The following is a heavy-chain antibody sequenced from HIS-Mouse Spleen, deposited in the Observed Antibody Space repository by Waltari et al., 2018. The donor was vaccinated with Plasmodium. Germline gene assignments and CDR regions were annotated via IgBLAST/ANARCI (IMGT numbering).Heavy chain of an antibody. V-gene: IGHV3-74*01. CDR1: GFTFSSYW. D-gene: IGHD5-12*01. Sequence: EVQLVESGGGLVQPGGSLRLSCAASGFTFSSYWMHWVRQPPGKGLVWVSRINSDGSSTSYADSVKGRFTISRDNAKNTLYLQMNSLRAEDTAVYYCARAYSGYTYDAFDIWGQGTMVTVSS. CDR2: INSDGSST. J-gene: IGHJ3*02. CDR3: ARAYSGYTYDAFDI.